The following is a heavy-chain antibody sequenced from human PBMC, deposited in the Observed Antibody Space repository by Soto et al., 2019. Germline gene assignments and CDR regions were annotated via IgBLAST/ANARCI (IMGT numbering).Heavy chain of an antibody. J-gene: IGHJ4*02. V-gene: IGHV4-34*01. CDR3: ARGTVYGY. Sequence: SETLSLTCAVYGGSFSVYYWSWIRQPPGKGLEWIGEINHSGSTNYNPSLKSRVTISVDTSKNQFSLKLSSVTAADTAVYYCARGTVYGYWGQGTLVTVSS. D-gene: IGHD1-20*01. CDR1: GGSFSVYY. CDR2: INHSGST.